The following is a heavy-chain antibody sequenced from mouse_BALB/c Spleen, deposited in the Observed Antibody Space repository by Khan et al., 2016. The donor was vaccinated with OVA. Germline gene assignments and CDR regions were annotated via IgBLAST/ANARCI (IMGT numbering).Heavy chain of an antibody. D-gene: IGHD1-1*01. Sequence: EVQLQESGPELVKPGASVKMSCKASGYTFTSYVMHWVKQKPGQGLEWIGYINPYNDGTKYNEKFKGKATLTSDKSSSTAYMELSSLTSEDSGVYFCARQDYYGSSSFAYWGQGTLVPVSA. J-gene: IGHJ3*01. CDR3: ARQDYYGSSSFAY. V-gene: IGHV1S136*01. CDR2: INPYNDGT. CDR1: GYTFTSYV.